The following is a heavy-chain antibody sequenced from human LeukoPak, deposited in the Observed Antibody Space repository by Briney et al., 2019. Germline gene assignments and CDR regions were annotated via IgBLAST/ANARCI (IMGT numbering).Heavy chain of an antibody. CDR3: ASLTDIEAGAVRY. CDR2: ISYDGSNK. D-gene: IGHD1-26*01. J-gene: IGHJ4*02. V-gene: IGHV3-30-3*01. Sequence: GGSLRLSCAASGFTFSSYAMHWVRQAPGKGLEWVAVISYDGSNKYYADSVKGRFTISRDNAKNSLYLQMNSLRAEDTAVYYCASLTDIEAGAVRYWGQGTLVTVSS. CDR1: GFTFSSYA.